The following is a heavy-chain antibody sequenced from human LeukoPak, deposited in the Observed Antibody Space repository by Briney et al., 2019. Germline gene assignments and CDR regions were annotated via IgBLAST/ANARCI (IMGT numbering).Heavy chain of an antibody. CDR2: ISGSGGST. V-gene: IGHV3-23*01. D-gene: IGHD2-2*01. Sequence: GGSLRLSFAASGLTFSNYAMSWVRQAPGKGLEWVSAISGSGGSTYYADSVKGRFTISRDNSKNTLYLQMNSLRAEDTAVYYCAKYGSTSLYYYYGMDVWGQGTTVTVSS. CDR3: AKYGSTSLYYYYGMDV. J-gene: IGHJ6*02. CDR1: GLTFSNYA.